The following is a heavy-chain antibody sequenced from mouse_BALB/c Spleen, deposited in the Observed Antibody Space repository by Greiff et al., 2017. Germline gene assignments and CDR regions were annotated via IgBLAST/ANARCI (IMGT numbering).Heavy chain of an antibody. Sequence: VHVKQSGPELVKPGASVKVSCKASGYSFTDYNMYWVKQSHGKSLEWIGYIDPYNGGTSYNQKFKGKATLTVDKSSSTAFMHLNSLTSEDSAVYYCARGGLRQASWFADWGQGTLVTVSA. J-gene: IGHJ3*01. CDR3: ARGGLRQASWFAD. V-gene: IGHV1S135*01. D-gene: IGHD2-4*01. CDR2: IDPYNGGT. CDR1: GYSFTDYN.